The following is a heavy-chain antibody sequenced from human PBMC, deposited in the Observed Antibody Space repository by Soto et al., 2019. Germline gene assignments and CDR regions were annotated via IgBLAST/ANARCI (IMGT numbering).Heavy chain of an antibody. D-gene: IGHD6-6*01. CDR2: IYPGENDN. V-gene: IGHV5-51*01. CDR3: ARTRSFTLGFYYDGMDV. CDR1: GYSFASYW. Sequence: GGALKISFQGSGYSFASYWIGWGRQGPGKGLELMAIIYPGENDNRYTPSFQGQVTISADKSLSTPYLQWTSLKASDTALYYCARTRSFTLGFYYDGMDVWGQGTPVTVSS. J-gene: IGHJ6*02.